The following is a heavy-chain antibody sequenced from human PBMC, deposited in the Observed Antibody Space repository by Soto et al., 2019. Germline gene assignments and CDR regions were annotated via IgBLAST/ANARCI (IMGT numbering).Heavy chain of an antibody. V-gene: IGHV3-23*01. J-gene: IGHJ4*02. CDR3: AKDREGIRDYFDY. CDR2: ISGTSGST. CDR1: GFTFSTYA. Sequence: GGSLRLSCAASGFTFSTYAMSWVRQAPGKGLEWVSSISGTSGSTYYADSVKGRFTISRDNSKNTLYLQINSLRAEDTAVYYCAKDREGIRDYFDYWGQGTLVTVSS. D-gene: IGHD1-20*01.